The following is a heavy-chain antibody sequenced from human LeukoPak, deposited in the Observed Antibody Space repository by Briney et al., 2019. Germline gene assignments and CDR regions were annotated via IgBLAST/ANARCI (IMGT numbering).Heavy chain of an antibody. Sequence: GGSLRLSCAASGFTFNNNAMSWVRQAPGKGLEWSSAISGSNSNTYYADSVKGRFTISRDNSKNTLYLQMNSLRAEDTAVYYCAKGIRWELPFDYWGQGTLVTVSS. CDR2: ISGSNSNT. CDR3: AKGIRWELPFDY. J-gene: IGHJ4*02. CDR1: GFTFNNNA. D-gene: IGHD1-26*01. V-gene: IGHV3-23*01.